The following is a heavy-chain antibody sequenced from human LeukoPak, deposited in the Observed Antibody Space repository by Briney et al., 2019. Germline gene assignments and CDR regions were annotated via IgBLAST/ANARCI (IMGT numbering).Heavy chain of an antibody. Sequence: GGSLRLSCAASGFTFSSCGMHWVRQAPGKGLEWVSYISTGSSTTYYADSVKGRFTISRDNVENSLYLQMNSLRDEDTAVYYCARVAAGYSVNYFDYWGQGTLVTVSS. J-gene: IGHJ4*02. CDR1: GFTFSSCG. CDR3: ARVAAGYSVNYFDY. D-gene: IGHD4-23*01. CDR2: ISTGSSTT. V-gene: IGHV3-48*02.